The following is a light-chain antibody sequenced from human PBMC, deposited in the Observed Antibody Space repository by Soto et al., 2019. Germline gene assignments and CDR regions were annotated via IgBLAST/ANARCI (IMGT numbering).Light chain of an antibody. CDR3: QQYHSFPVT. CDR2: DAS. Sequence: DIQMTQSPSTLSASVGDTVTITCRASQSISSWLAWYRQKPGKAPNLLIVDASCLESGVPSTFSGSGSGTEFTLTINSLLPDDFAPYYCQQYHSFPVTFGGGTKVEIK. V-gene: IGKV1-5*01. CDR1: QSISSW. J-gene: IGKJ4*01.